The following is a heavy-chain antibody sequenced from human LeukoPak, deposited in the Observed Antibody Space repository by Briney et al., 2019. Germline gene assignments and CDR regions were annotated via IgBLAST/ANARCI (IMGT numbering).Heavy chain of an antibody. CDR3: AKGSGRYGSGSFSDS. CDR2: ISATGVST. J-gene: IGHJ5*01. Sequence: PGGSLRLSCAASGFTFSSYAMGWVRQAPEKGLEWVSSISATGVSTYFAASVRGRFTISRDNSKNTQYLQMNSLRAEDTAVYYCAKGSGRYGSGSFSDSWGQGTLVTVSS. D-gene: IGHD3-10*01. V-gene: IGHV3-23*01. CDR1: GFTFSSYA.